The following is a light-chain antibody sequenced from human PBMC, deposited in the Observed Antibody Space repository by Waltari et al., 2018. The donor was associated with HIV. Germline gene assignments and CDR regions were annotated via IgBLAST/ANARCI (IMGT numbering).Light chain of an antibody. V-gene: IGKV1D-12*01. Sequence: GDTVTFTCRASQPTANWLAWYQQKPGKAPNLLIYGASSLQSGVPSRFSGSGSGTDFTLTINSLQPEDSAIYYCQQTNTFPLTFGHGTKLDI. CDR2: GAS. CDR3: QQTNTFPLT. J-gene: IGKJ3*01. CDR1: QPTANW.